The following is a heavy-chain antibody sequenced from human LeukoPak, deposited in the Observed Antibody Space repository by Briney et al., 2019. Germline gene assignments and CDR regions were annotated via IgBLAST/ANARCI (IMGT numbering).Heavy chain of an antibody. CDR2: IIPIFGTA. Sequence: ASVKVSCKASGGTFSSYAISWVRQAPGQGLEWMGGIIPIFGTANYAQKFQGRVTITTDESTSTAYMELSSLRSEDTAVYYCARSAAAGLWKYTWFDPWGQGTLVTVSS. J-gene: IGHJ5*02. V-gene: IGHV1-69*05. D-gene: IGHD6-13*01. CDR3: ARSAAAGLWKYTWFDP. CDR1: GGTFSSYA.